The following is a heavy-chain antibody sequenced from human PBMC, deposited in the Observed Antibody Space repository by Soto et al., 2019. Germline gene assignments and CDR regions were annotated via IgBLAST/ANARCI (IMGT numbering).Heavy chain of an antibody. CDR1: GFTFSSYA. V-gene: IGHV3-23*01. J-gene: IGHJ4*02. CDR3: ANPRYSSGWYESH. D-gene: IGHD6-19*01. Sequence: EVQLLESGGGLVQPGGSLRLSCAASGFTFSSYAMSWVRQAPGKGLEWLSAIGGSGGRTYYADSVEGRFTISRDNSKNTLVLQMDSLRAEDTAVYYCANPRYSSGWYESHWGQGTLVTVSS. CDR2: IGGSGGRT.